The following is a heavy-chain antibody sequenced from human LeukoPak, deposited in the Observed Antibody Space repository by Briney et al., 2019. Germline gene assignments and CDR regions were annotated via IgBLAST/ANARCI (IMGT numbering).Heavy chain of an antibody. CDR1: GGSISSSNYY. V-gene: IGHV4-39*01. D-gene: IGHD4-23*01. CDR2: VYYSGST. CDR3: ARLSGGNPAP. Sequence: SETLSLTCTVSGGSISSSNYYWGWIRQPPGKGLEWIGSVYYSGSTYYNPSLKSRVTISVDTSKNQFSLKVSSVTAADTAVYFCARLSGGNPAPWSQGTRVTVSS. J-gene: IGHJ5*02.